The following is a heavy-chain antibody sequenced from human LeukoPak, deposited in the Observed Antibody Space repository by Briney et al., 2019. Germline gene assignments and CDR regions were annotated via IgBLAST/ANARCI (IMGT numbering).Heavy chain of an antibody. Sequence: SETLSLTCTVSGGSISSGGYYWSWIRQHPGKGLEWIGYIYYSGSTYYNPSLKSRVTISVDTSKNRFSLKLSSVTAADTAVYYCARVVPAAGVYYYYYMDVWGKGTTVTVSS. D-gene: IGHD2-2*01. CDR3: ARVVPAAGVYYYYYMDV. CDR1: GGSISSGGYY. CDR2: IYYSGST. J-gene: IGHJ6*03. V-gene: IGHV4-31*03.